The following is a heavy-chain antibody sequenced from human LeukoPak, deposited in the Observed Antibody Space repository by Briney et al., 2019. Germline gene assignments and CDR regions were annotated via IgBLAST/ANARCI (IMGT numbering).Heavy chain of an antibody. J-gene: IGHJ5*02. CDR1: VDSVSSNSAA. CDR3: ARVDRGAKGYSGYDSNNWFDP. V-gene: IGHV6-1*01. D-gene: IGHD5-12*01. Sequence: SQTLSLTCAISVDSVSSNSAAWNWIRQSPSRGLEWLGRTYYRSKWYNDYAVSVKSRITINPDTSKNQFSLQLNSVTPEDTAVYYCARVDRGAKGYSGYDSNNWFDPWGQGTLVTVSS. CDR2: TYYRSKWYN.